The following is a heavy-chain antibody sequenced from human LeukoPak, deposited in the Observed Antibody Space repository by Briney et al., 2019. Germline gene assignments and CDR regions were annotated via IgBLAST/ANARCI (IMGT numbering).Heavy chain of an antibody. CDR1: GYSFTSYW. D-gene: IGHD3-22*01. V-gene: IGHV5-10-1*01. J-gene: IGHJ4*02. CDR2: IDPSDSYT. CDR3: ARYDPGYYYDSSGYQD. Sequence: LGESLRISCKGSGYSFTSYWISWVRQMPGKGLEWMGRIDPSDSYTNYSPSFQGHVTISADKSISTAYLQWSSLKASDTAMYYCARYDPGYYYDSSGYQDWGQGTLVTVSS.